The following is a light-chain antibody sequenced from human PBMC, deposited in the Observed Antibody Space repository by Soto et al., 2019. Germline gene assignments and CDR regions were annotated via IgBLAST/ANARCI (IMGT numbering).Light chain of an antibody. Sequence: EIVLTQSPATLSLSPGERATLSCRASQSISSSLAWYQQKPGQAPRLLIYDTSNRATGIPARFSGSGSGTDFTLTINSLEPEDFAVYYCHQRSNWPHTFGQGTKVEIK. CDR2: DTS. V-gene: IGKV3-11*01. CDR3: HQRSNWPHT. J-gene: IGKJ1*01. CDR1: QSISSS.